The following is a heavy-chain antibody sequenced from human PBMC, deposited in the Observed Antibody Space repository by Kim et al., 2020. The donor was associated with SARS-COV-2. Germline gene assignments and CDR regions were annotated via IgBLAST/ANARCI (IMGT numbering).Heavy chain of an antibody. Sequence: DCVTGRFTMSRDNSKNTLYLQMNSLRAEDRAVYYCAKEETHYYGSGSYNWGQGTLVTVSS. V-gene: IGHV3-23*01. J-gene: IGHJ4*02. CDR3: AKEETHYYGSGSYN. D-gene: IGHD3-10*01.